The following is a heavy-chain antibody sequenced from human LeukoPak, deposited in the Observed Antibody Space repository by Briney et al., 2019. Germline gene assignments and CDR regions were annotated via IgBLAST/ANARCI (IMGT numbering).Heavy chain of an antibody. Sequence: PSETLSLTCTVSGGSISSSSYYWGWIRQPPGKGLEWVGSIYYSGSTYYNPSLKSRVTISVDTSKNQFSLKLSSVTAADTAVYYCARQGPGEQWLAFGPWGQGTLVTVSS. CDR3: ARQGPGEQWLAFGP. J-gene: IGHJ5*02. CDR1: GGSISSSSYY. V-gene: IGHV4-39*01. CDR2: IYYSGST. D-gene: IGHD6-19*01.